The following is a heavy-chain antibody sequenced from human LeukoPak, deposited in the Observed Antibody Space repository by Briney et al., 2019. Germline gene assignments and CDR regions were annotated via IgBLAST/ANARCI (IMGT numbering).Heavy chain of an antibody. CDR1: GGSFSGYY. V-gene: IGHV4-34*01. CDR3: ARGLYYYDSSDYYPSNPYYYYYYMDV. J-gene: IGHJ6*03. CDR2: INHSGST. D-gene: IGHD3-22*01. Sequence: PSETLSLTCAVYGGSFSGYYWSWISQPPGKGLEWIGEINHSGSTNYNPSLKSRVTISVDTSKNQFSLKLSSVTAADTAVYYCARGLYYYDSSDYYPSNPYYYYYYMDVWGKGTTVTVSS.